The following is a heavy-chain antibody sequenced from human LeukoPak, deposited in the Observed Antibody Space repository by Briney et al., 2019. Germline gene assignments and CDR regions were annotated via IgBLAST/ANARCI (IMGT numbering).Heavy chain of an antibody. CDR3: ARGRYGDYERYFDY. Sequence: WETLSLTRAVYGGSFRGYYWSWIRQPPGKGLELIGEINHSGSTNYNPSLKSRVTISVDTSKNQFSLKLSSVTAADTAVYSCARGRYGDYERYFDYWRQGTLVTVSS. D-gene: IGHD4-17*01. CDR2: INHSGST. V-gene: IGHV4-34*01. CDR1: GGSFRGYY. J-gene: IGHJ4*02.